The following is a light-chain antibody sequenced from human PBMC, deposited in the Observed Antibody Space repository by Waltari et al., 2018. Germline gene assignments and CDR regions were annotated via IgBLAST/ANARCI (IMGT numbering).Light chain of an antibody. CDR2: SES. CDR3: FQHSSGLS. V-gene: IGKV3-11*01. Sequence: VILTQSPATLSLSPGERATLSCRASQSVGSSVAWYHQKPGQAPRLLIRSESSRATGIPDRFSGSGSGTEFTPISSLEPEDVGIYHCFQHSSGLSFGQGTEVEI. J-gene: IGKJ2*03. CDR1: QSVGSS.